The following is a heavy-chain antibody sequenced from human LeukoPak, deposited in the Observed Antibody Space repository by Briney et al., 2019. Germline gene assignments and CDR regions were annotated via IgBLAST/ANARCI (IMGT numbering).Heavy chain of an antibody. CDR3: ASRPNDFAGPFDY. V-gene: IGHV3-66*01. D-gene: IGHD2-8*01. J-gene: IGHJ4*02. Sequence: GGSLRLSCAASGVTVSINYMGWVRQAPGKGLEWVSVINSGGGKYYADSVQGRLTISRDNSKNTLYLQMNSLRAEGTAVYFCASRPNDFAGPFDYWGQGTLVTVSS. CDR2: INSGGGK. CDR1: GVTVSINY.